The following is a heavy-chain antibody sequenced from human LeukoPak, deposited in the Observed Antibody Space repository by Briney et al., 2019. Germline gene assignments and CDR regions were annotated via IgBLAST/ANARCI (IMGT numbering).Heavy chain of an antibody. J-gene: IGHJ4*02. D-gene: IGHD5-18*01. CDR1: GFTLSHYR. V-gene: IGHV3-48*01. CDR2: ISSSSRTI. CDR3: ARPARGHSYGHDY. Sequence: GASLRLSCAASGFTLSHYRMTWVRQAPGKGLEWISDISSSSRTIYYADSVKGRFTISRDNAKNSLYLQMHSLRAEDTAVYYRARPARGHSYGHDYWGQGTLVTVSS.